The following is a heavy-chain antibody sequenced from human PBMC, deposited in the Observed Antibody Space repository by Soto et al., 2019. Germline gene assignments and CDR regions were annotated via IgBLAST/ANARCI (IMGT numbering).Heavy chain of an antibody. Sequence: GGSLRLSCAASGFTFSTYAMGWVRQAPGKGLEWVSAIGASGGDTYYAGSVKGRFTISRDNSKNTLFLQMNSLRAEDTAVYYCAKHLQPPYGDYVLDYWGQGAPVTVSS. CDR1: GFTFSTYA. CDR2: IGASGGDT. V-gene: IGHV3-23*01. J-gene: IGHJ4*02. D-gene: IGHD4-17*01. CDR3: AKHLQPPYGDYVLDY.